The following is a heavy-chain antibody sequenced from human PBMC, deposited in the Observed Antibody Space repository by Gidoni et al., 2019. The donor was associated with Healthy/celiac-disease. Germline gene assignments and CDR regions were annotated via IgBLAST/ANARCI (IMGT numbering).Heavy chain of an antibody. CDR3: ARRLATQWAIENNDAFDI. V-gene: IGHV1-18*01. CDR1: VYTFTSYG. CDR2: ISAYNGNT. Sequence: QVQLVQSGAEVKKPGASVKVSCKASVYTFTSYGISWGRQVPGQGLEWMGWISAYNGNTNYAQKLQGRVTMTTDTSMSTAYMELRSLRSDDTAVYYCARRLATQWAIENNDAFDIWGQGTMVTVSS. J-gene: IGHJ3*02. D-gene: IGHD1-26*01.